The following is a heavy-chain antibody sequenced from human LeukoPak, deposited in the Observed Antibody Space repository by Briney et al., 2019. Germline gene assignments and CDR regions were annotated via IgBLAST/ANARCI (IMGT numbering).Heavy chain of an antibody. CDR1: GYY. D-gene: IGHD1-1*01. CDR3: AKHEKKGARNWNDVLDY. CDR2: INHSGST. J-gene: IGHJ4*02. V-gene: IGHV4-34*01. Sequence: GYYWSWIRQPPGKGLEWIGEINHSGSTNYNPSLKSRVTISVDTSKNQFSLKLSSVTAADTAVYYCAKHEKKGARNWNDVLDYWGQGTLVTVSS.